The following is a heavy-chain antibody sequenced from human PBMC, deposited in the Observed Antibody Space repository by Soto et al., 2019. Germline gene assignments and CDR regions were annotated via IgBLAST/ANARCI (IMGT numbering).Heavy chain of an antibody. J-gene: IGHJ4*02. D-gene: IGHD6-19*01. CDR2: IYYSGST. Sequence: SETLSLTCSVSGASISSYYYTWIRQTPGKGLEWIGYIYYSGSTNYNPSLKSRVTISVDTSKNQFSLKLSSVTAADTAVYYCATSAVAGTLLSSFDYWGQGTLVTVSS. V-gene: IGHV4-59*08. CDR1: GASISSYY. CDR3: ATSAVAGTLLSSFDY.